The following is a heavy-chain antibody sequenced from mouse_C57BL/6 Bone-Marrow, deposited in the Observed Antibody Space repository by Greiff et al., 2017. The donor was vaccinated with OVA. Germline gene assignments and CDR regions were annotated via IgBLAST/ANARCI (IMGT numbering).Heavy chain of an antibody. Sequence: QVQLKQSGPELVKPGASVKISCKASGYAFSSSWMNWVKQRPGKGLEWIGRIYPGDGDTNYTGKFKGKATLTADKSSSTAYMQLSSLTSEDSAVYFCARRVYYYGSSYDFDYWGQGTTLTVSS. D-gene: IGHD1-1*01. CDR1: GYAFSSSW. V-gene: IGHV1-82*01. CDR3: ARRVYYYGSSYDFDY. J-gene: IGHJ2*01. CDR2: IYPGDGDT.